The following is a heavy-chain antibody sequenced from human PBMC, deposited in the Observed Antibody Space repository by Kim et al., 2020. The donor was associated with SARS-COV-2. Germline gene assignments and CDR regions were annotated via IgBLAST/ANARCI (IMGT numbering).Heavy chain of an antibody. CDR3: ARGGGSSTPLSAFDI. V-gene: IGHV4-59*01. Sequence: SETLSLTCSVSGGSITDYYWTWIRQPPGKGLEWIGYMYYSATTNYNPSLKSRVTISVDTSKNQFSLKLTSVTAADTALYYCARGGGSSTPLSAFDIWGQGTMVTVSS. CDR1: GGSITDYY. D-gene: IGHD6-6*01. CDR2: MYYSATT. J-gene: IGHJ3*02.